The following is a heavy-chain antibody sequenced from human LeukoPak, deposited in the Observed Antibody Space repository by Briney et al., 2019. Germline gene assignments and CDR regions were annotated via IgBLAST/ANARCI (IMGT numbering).Heavy chain of an antibody. CDR1: GFTFSSYG. D-gene: IGHD5-24*01. CDR2: ISGSGGST. J-gene: IGHJ4*02. Sequence: GGSLGLSCAASGFTFSSYGMHWVRQAPGKGLEWVSAISGSGGSTYYADSVKGRFTISRDNSKNTLYLQMNSLRAEDTAVYYCALRGDGYNSGFDYWGQGTLVTVSS. CDR3: ALRGDGYNSGFDY. V-gene: IGHV3-23*01.